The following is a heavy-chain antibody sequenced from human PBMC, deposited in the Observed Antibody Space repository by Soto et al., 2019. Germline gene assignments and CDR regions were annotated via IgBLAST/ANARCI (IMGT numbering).Heavy chain of an antibody. CDR1: GYTFTSYG. CDR2: ISAYNGNT. Sequence: QVQLVQSGAEVKKPGASVKVSCKASGYTFTSYGISWVRQAPGQGLAWMGWISAYNGNTNYAQKLQGRVTMTTDTSTSTAYMELRSLRSDDTAVYYCARERITMVRGVMGDAFDIWGQGTMVTVSS. CDR3: ARERITMVRGVMGDAFDI. V-gene: IGHV1-18*01. D-gene: IGHD3-10*01. J-gene: IGHJ3*02.